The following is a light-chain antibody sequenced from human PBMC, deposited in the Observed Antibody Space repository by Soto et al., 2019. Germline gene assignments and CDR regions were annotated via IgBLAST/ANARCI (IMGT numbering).Light chain of an antibody. Sequence: EIVMTQSPATLSVSPGERSTLSRRASQSVSSNLAWYQQKPGQXPRXXIHGASTRATGIADRFSGSGSGTDLTITISRLEPEDFEVYYCQLYGTSPKTFGQGTKVDIK. CDR2: GAS. J-gene: IGKJ1*01. CDR3: QLYGTSPKT. CDR1: QSVSSN. V-gene: IGKV3-20*01.